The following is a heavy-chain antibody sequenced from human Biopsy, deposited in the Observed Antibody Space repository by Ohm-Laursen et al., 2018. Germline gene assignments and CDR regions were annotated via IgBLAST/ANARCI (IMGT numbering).Heavy chain of an antibody. D-gene: IGHD2/OR15-2a*01. CDR1: GGTFNNYG. J-gene: IGHJ6*01. CDR2: IISMVGTP. Sequence: SVKVSCKASGGTFNNYGITWVRQAPGQGLEWVGRIISMVGTPKYAQKFQGRATITVDKSTSTAYLDLSSLKSEDTAVYYCARDKTVLNYYFVSDVWGQGTTVTVSS. CDR3: ARDKTVLNYYFVSDV. V-gene: IGHV1-69*04.